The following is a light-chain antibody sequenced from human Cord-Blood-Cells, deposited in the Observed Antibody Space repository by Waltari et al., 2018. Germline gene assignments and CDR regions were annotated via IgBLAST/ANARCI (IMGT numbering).Light chain of an antibody. CDR2: KDS. V-gene: IGLV3-25*03. CDR3: QSADSSGTYWV. Sequence: SYELTQPPSVSVSPGQTARITCSGDALPKQYAYWYQQKPGQAPVLVIYKDSERPPGTPERFSGSSSGTTVTLTISGVQAEDEADYYCQSADSSGTYWVFGGGTKLTVL. CDR1: ALPKQY. J-gene: IGLJ3*02.